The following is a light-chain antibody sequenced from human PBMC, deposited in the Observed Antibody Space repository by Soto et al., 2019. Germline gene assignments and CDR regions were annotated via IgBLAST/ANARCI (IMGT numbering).Light chain of an antibody. CDR3: QQYGSLSWT. Sequence: EVVLTKSPGTLSLSPGQRSTPSCRASQNVDTTYLAWYQLKCAHAPRLSIFGASGRVTGIPAAFSGRGSGTDFTLTISRLEPEDFAVYYCQQYGSLSWTFGQGTKVDIK. V-gene: IGKV3-20*01. CDR2: GAS. J-gene: IGKJ1*01. CDR1: QNVDTTY.